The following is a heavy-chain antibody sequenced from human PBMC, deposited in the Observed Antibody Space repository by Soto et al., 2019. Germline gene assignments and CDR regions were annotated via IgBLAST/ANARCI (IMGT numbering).Heavy chain of an antibody. V-gene: IGHV1-69*02. CDR3: ASNSDARIAARPELLSRYYHMDV. J-gene: IGHJ6*03. CDR1: GGTFSSYT. CDR2: IIPILGIA. Sequence: ASVKVSCKASGGTFSSYTISWVRQAPGQGLEWMGRIIPILGIANYAQKFQGRVTITADKSTSTAYMELSSLRSEDTAVYYCASNSDARIAARPELLSRYYHMDVWGKGTTVTVSS. D-gene: IGHD6-6*01.